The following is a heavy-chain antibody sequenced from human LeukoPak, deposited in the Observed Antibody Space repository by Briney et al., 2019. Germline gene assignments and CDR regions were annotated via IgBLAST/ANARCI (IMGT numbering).Heavy chain of an antibody. D-gene: IGHD3-3*01. CDR1: VDSISSRF. CDR3: ARGDFWSAYYENYYMDV. CDR2: ISYRGST. V-gene: IGHV4-59*11. Sequence: PSETQSLTYAVSVDSISSRFWSCVRHPPRKGVEGVGYISYRGSTNYNPSLKSRVTISADTSKNQFSLNLSSVTAADTAVYSCARGDFWSAYYENYYMDVWGKGTTVTVSS. J-gene: IGHJ6*03.